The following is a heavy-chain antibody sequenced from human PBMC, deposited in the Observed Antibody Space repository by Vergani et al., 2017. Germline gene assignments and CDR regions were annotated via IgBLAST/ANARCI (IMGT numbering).Heavy chain of an antibody. CDR2: ISAYNGNT. V-gene: IGHV1-18*01. Sequence: QVQLVQSGAAVKKPGASVKVSCKASGYTFTSYGISWVRQAPGQGLEWMGWISAYNGNTNYAQKLQGRVTMTTDTSTSTAYMELRSLRSDDTAVYYCARDKRTGSKKPYYYGMDFWGQGTTVTVSS. J-gene: IGHJ6*02. CDR3: ARDKRTGSKKPYYYGMDF. D-gene: IGHD1-14*01. CDR1: GYTFTSYG.